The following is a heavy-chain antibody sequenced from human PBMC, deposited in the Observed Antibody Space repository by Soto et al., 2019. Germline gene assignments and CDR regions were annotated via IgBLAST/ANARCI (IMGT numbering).Heavy chain of an antibody. J-gene: IGHJ5*02. D-gene: IGHD1-1*01. CDR3: ARDGVTRVQLEENWFDP. V-gene: IGHV3-33*01. CDR2: IWYDGSNK. Sequence: GGSLRLSCAASGFTFSSYGMHWVRQAPGKGLEWVAVIWYDGSNKYYADSVKGRFTISRDNSKNTLYLQMNSLRAEDTAVYYCARDGVTRVQLEENWFDPWGQGTLVTVSS. CDR1: GFTFSSYG.